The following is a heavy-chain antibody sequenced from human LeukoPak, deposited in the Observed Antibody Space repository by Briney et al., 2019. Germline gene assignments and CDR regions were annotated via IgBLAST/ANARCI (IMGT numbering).Heavy chain of an antibody. D-gene: IGHD5-24*01. CDR3: ARDPTVWGDGNPSHFDY. V-gene: IGHV3-48*01. CDR1: GFTFSPYS. J-gene: IGHJ4*02. Sequence: GGSLRLSCTTSGFTFSPYSMSWVRQAPGKGLEWVSYISSSGTTIYYADSVKGRFTISRDNAKKSLYLQMNSLRAEDTAVYYCARDPTVWGDGNPSHFDYWGQGTLVTVSS. CDR2: ISSSGTTI.